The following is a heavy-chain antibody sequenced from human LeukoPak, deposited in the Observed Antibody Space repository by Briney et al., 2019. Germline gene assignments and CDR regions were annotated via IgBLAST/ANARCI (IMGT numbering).Heavy chain of an antibody. CDR3: ARLGHDAFDI. CDR2: XXXXXXX. CDR1: GGSISSYY. Sequence: PSETLSLTXTVSGGSISSYYXXXXXQPXXXXLXXXXXXXXXXXXXXXXSLXXXXXXXXXTXKNHFSLKLSSVTAADTAVYYCARLGHDAFDIWGQGTMVTVSS. J-gene: IGHJ3*02. V-gene: IGHV4-59*01.